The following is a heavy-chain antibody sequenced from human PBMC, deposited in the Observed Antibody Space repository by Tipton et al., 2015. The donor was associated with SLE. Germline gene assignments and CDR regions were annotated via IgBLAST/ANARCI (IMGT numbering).Heavy chain of an antibody. V-gene: IGHV4-59*01. CDR2: IYYSGST. CDR3: ARHDGVGATNLDY. D-gene: IGHD1-26*01. Sequence: TLSLTCTVSGGSISTYYWSWIRQPPGKGLEWIGYIYYSGSTNYSPSLKSRVTISVDTSKDQFSLKLSSVTAADTAVYYCARHDGVGATNLDYWGQGTLVTVSS. J-gene: IGHJ4*02. CDR1: GGSISTYY.